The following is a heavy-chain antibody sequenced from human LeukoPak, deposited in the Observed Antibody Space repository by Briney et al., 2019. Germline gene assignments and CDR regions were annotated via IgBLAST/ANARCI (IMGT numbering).Heavy chain of an antibody. CDR1: GFTFSSYS. CDR2: ISSSSSYI. V-gene: IGHV3-21*01. Sequence: PGGSLRLSCAASGFTFSSYSMNWVRQAPGKGLEWVSSISSSSSYIYYADSVKGRFTNSRDNAKNSLYLQMNSLRAEDTAVYYCARGVSDYGGTGSHWYFDLWGRGTLVTVSS. CDR3: ARGVSDYGGTGSHWYFDL. D-gene: IGHD4-23*01. J-gene: IGHJ2*01.